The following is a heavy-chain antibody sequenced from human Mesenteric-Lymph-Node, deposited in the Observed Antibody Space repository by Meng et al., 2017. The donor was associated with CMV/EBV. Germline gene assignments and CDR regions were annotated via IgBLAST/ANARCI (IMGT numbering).Heavy chain of an antibody. CDR3: AKDLVAIGSHLKYYYGMDV. V-gene: IGHV3-23*03. J-gene: IGHJ6*02. Sequence: GESLKISCAASGFSFERFAMNWVRQAPGKGLEWVSVIFSGSSSTDYADSVKGRLTISRDNSKNTLYLQMNSLRDEDTAVYYCAKDLVAIGSHLKYYYGMDVWGQGTTVTVSS. CDR1: GFSFERFA. CDR2: IFSGSSST. D-gene: IGHD5-12*01.